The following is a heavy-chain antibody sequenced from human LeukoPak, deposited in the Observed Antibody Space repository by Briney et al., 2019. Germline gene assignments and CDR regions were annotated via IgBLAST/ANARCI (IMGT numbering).Heavy chain of an antibody. CDR3: AREGQVILGTTWIDY. V-gene: IGHV3-48*01. CDR1: GFTFSTYT. D-gene: IGHD1-26*01. J-gene: IGHJ4*02. Sequence: GGSLRLSCAASGFTFSTYTMNWVRQAPGKGLEWVSHISSSSSTIYYADSVKGRFTISRDNAKNSLFLQMNSLRAEDTAVYYCAREGQVILGTTWIDYWGQGTLVTVSS. CDR2: ISSSSSTI.